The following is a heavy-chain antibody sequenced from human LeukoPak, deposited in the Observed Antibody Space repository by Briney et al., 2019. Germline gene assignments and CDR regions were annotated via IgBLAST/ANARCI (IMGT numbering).Heavy chain of an antibody. Sequence: ASVKVSCKASGYTFTGYYMHWVRQAPGQGLEWMGWINPTCGGTNYAQKFQGRVTMTRDTSISTAYMELSRLRSDDTAAYYCARDGGGRGIVGSFIDYWGEGTLVTVSS. D-gene: IGHD1-26*01. CDR3: ARDGGGRGIVGSFIDY. CDR2: INPTCGGT. J-gene: IGHJ4*02. V-gene: IGHV1-2*02. CDR1: GYTFTGYY.